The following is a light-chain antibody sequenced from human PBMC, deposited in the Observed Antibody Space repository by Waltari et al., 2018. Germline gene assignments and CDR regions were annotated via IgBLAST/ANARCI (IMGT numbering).Light chain of an antibody. CDR1: SSDVGGYNY. J-gene: IGLJ3*02. Sequence: HSALAQPASVSGSPGQSITISCTGTSSDVGGYNYVSWYQQHPGQAPRLMIYDVNNPPSGVSTRFSGSKSGHTASLTISGLQAEDEADYYCSSFTRTNSWVFGGGTKLTVL. CDR2: DVN. CDR3: SSFTRTNSWV. V-gene: IGLV2-14*03.